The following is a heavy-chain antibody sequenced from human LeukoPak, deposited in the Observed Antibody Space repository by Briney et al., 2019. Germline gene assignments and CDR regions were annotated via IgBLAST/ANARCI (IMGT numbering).Heavy chain of an antibody. CDR1: GFTFNSHS. J-gene: IGHJ4*02. D-gene: IGHD2-21*02. Sequence: PGGSLRLSCAASGFTFNSHSMNWVRQAPGKGLEWVSSISTSSSYIYYADSVKGRFTISRDNAKNTLYLQMNSLRAEDTAVYYCARLEVTAIDYWGQGTLVTVSS. CDR2: ISTSSSYI. V-gene: IGHV3-21*04. CDR3: ARLEVTAIDY.